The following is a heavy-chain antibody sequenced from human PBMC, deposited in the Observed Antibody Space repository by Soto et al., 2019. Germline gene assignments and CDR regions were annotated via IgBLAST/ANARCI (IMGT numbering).Heavy chain of an antibody. J-gene: IGHJ6*02. Sequence: GASVKVSCEASGYTFTSYGISWVRQAPGQGLEWMGWISAYNGNTNYAQKLQGRVTMTTDTSTSTAYMELRSLRSDDTAVYYCARERIVVVPAAMEVDYYYYGMDVWGQGTTVTVSS. CDR3: ARERIVVVPAAMEVDYYYYGMDV. D-gene: IGHD2-2*01. CDR2: ISAYNGNT. V-gene: IGHV1-18*01. CDR1: GYTFTSYG.